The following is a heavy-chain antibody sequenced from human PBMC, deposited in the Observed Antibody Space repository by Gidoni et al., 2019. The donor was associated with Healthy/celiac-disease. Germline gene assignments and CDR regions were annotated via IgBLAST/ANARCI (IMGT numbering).Heavy chain of an antibody. CDR3: ARDRVRGVHFDY. CDR1: GIPFSSYR. CDR2: ISSSISTI. Sequence: VRLVESGGGLVQHGGFRRVSGETAGIPFSSYRMNWVRQAPGKVLELFSYISSSISTIYYADSVKGRFTISRDNAKNSLYLQMNSLRAEDTAVYYCARDRVRGVHFDYWGQGTLVTVSS. V-gene: IGHV3-48*04. J-gene: IGHJ4*02. D-gene: IGHD3-10*01.